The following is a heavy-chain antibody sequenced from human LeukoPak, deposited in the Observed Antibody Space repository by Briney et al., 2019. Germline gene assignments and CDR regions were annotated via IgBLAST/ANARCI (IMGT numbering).Heavy chain of an antibody. CDR3: AGGYGSGSYSS. J-gene: IGHJ4*02. V-gene: IGHV4-4*07. D-gene: IGHD3-10*01. CDR2: LHTSGSYT. Sequence: SETLSLTCTVSGGSISNYYCSWIRQPAGEGLELMGRLHTSGSYTYYKSSLKSRLTMSLDTSTRQFSLKLTSVTAADTAVYYCAGGYGSGSYSSWGQGTLVIVSS. CDR1: GGSISNYY.